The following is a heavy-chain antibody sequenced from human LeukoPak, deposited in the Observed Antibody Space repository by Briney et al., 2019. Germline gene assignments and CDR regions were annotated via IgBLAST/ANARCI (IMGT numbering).Heavy chain of an antibody. J-gene: IGHJ4*02. D-gene: IGHD4-11*01. CDR3: ARVTRGYYFDY. CDR1: GGSISSYY. CDR2: IYYSGST. V-gene: IGHV4-59*01. Sequence: SETLSLTCTVSGGSISSYYWTWIRQPPGKGLEWLGYIYYSGSTNYNPSLKSRVTISLDTSKNQFALRLTSGTAADTAVYYCARVTRGYYFDYWGQGTLVTVSS.